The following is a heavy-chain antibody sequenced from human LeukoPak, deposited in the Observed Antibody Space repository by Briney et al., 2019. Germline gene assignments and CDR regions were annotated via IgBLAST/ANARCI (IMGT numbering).Heavy chain of an antibody. D-gene: IGHD3-10*01. CDR2: ISAYNGNT. CDR3: ARVTMVRGVIMGD. V-gene: IGHV1-18*01. Sequence: ASVKVSCKSSGYTFTTYGITWVRQAPGQGLEWMGWISAYNGNTNYAQKLQGRVTMTTDTSTSTAYMELRSLRSDDTAVYYCARVTMVRGVIMGDWGQGTLVTVSS. CDR1: GYTFTTYG. J-gene: IGHJ4*02.